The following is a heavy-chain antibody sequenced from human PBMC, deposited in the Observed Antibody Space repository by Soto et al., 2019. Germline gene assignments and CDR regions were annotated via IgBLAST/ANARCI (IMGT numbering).Heavy chain of an antibody. V-gene: IGHV3-64D*08. Sequence: GGSLRLSCSASGFTFSSYAMHWVRQAPGKGLEYVSAISSNGGSTYYADSVKGRFTISRDNSKNTLYLQMSSLRAEDTAVYYCVKQSIAAAGTLGAFDIWGQGTMVTVSS. CDR2: ISSNGGST. CDR1: GFTFSSYA. D-gene: IGHD6-13*01. CDR3: VKQSIAAAGTLGAFDI. J-gene: IGHJ3*02.